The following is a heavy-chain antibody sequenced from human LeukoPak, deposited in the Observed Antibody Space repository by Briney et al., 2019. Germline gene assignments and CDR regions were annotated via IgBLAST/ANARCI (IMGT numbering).Heavy chain of an antibody. J-gene: IGHJ5*02. CDR3: AKDPYRVVVATGNYLDP. Sequence: GGSLGLSCAASGFTFSSYGMHWVRQAPGKGLEWVAVISHDGSNIHYGDSVKGRFTISRDNSKNTLYLQMNSLRVEDTAVYYCAKDPYRVVVATGNYLDPWGQGTLVTVSA. CDR1: GFTFSSYG. D-gene: IGHD2-21*01. CDR2: ISHDGSNI. V-gene: IGHV3-30*18.